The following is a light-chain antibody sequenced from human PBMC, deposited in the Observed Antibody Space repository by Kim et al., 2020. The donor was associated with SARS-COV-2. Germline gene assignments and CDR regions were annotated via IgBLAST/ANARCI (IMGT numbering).Light chain of an antibody. J-gene: IGLJ3*02. V-gene: IGLV6-57*02. CDR1: SGSIASNY. Sequence: KTVTISWTGSSGSIASNYVQWYQQRPGSAPITLIYEDEQRPSGVPDRFSGSIDRSSNSASLTISGLKTEDEADYYCQSYDADSRWVFGGGTQLTVL. CDR2: EDE. CDR3: QSYDADSRWV.